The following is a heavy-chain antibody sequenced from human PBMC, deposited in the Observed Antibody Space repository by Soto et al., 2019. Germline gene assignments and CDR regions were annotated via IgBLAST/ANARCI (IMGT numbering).Heavy chain of an antibody. D-gene: IGHD1-7*01. CDR2: ISNSGGST. Sequence: EVQLLESGGGLVQPGGSLRLSCAASGFTFGNYAMNWVRQAPGKGLQWVSGISNSGGSTYYADSVKGRFTISRDNSNNTLYLPLNSVRAEDTALYYCAKNRHWNYGAPREFDSWGQGTLVTVSS. CDR3: AKNRHWNYGAPREFDS. V-gene: IGHV3-23*01. J-gene: IGHJ4*02. CDR1: GFTFGNYA.